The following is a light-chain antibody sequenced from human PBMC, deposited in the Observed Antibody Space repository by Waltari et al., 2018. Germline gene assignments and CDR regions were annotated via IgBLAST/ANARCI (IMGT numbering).Light chain of an antibody. V-gene: IGKV1-39*01. CDR1: QSISSY. CDR2: AAS. Sequence: IQMTQSPSSLSASVGDRVTITCRASQSISSYLNWYQQKPGRAPKVLIYAASSLQSGVPSRFSGSGSGTDFTLTISSLQPEDFATYYCQQYNSYSTWTFGQGTKVEIK. J-gene: IGKJ1*01. CDR3: QQYNSYSTWT.